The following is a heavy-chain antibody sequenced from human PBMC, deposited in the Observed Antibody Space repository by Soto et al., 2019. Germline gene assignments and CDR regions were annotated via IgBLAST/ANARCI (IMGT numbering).Heavy chain of an antibody. D-gene: IGHD2-21*02. CDR2: INPNSGGT. Sequence: QVQLVQSGAEVKKPGASVKVSCKASGYTFTGYYMHWVRQAPGQGLEWMGWINPNSGGTNYAQKFQGWVTMTRDTAXXTAYMELSRLRSDDTAVYYGARAHCGGDCYAGVDYWGQGTLVTVSS. CDR1: GYTFTGYY. CDR3: ARAHCGGDCYAGVDY. V-gene: IGHV1-2*04. J-gene: IGHJ4*02.